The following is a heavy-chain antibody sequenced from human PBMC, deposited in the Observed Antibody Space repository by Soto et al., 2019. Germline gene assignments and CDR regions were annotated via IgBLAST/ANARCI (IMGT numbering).Heavy chain of an antibody. Sequence: SETLSLTCTVSGGSISSYYWSWVRQPPGKGLEWIGYIYYSGSTNYNPSLKSRVTISVDTSKNQFSLKLSSVTAADTAVYYCARVGNCSGGSCRVLYYYYMDVWGKGTTVTVSS. CDR1: GGSISSYY. V-gene: IGHV4-59*01. CDR2: IYYSGST. D-gene: IGHD2-15*01. J-gene: IGHJ6*03. CDR3: ARVGNCSGGSCRVLYYYYMDV.